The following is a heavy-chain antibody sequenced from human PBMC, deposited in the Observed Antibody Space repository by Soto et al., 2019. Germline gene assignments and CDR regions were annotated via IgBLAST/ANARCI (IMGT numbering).Heavy chain of an antibody. Sequence: QVQLVQSGAELRKPGASVKVSCKASGYSFSSYGINWVRQAPGQGLEWMGWINTYNGNRNYAQKFEDRVTMTTATSTNTVYMELRSLTSDDTAIYYCARDRLRGYDSSGFYSWGQGTPVTVSS. CDR2: INTYNGNR. D-gene: IGHD3-22*01. CDR3: ARDRLRGYDSSGFYS. V-gene: IGHV1-18*01. CDR1: GYSFSSYG. J-gene: IGHJ5*01.